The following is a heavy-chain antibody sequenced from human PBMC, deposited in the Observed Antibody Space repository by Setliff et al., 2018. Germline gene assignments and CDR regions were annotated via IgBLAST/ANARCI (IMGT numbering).Heavy chain of an antibody. D-gene: IGHD3-3*01. CDR3: ARLQATFGVFKDGDWFDP. V-gene: IGHV1-46*01. Sequence: ASVKVSCKASGYTFTHRYLHWVRQAPGQGLEWMGIINIGGGSASYAQKFQDRLTITRDTSATTGYMELSSLRSEDTAVYYCARLQATFGVFKDGDWFDPWGQGTLVTVSS. J-gene: IGHJ5*02. CDR1: GYTFTHRY. CDR2: INIGGGSA.